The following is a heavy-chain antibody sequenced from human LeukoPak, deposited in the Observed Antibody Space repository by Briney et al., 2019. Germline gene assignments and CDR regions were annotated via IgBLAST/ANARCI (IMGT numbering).Heavy chain of an antibody. J-gene: IGHJ5*02. Sequence: SETLSLTCTVSGGSISSYYWSWIRQPPGKGLEWIGYIYYSGSTNYNPSLKSRVTISVDTSENQFSLKLSSVTAADTAVYYCARPVPAAIRAPWFDPWGQGTLVTVSS. V-gene: IGHV4-59*12. D-gene: IGHD2-2*01. CDR2: IYYSGST. CDR3: ARPVPAAIRAPWFDP. CDR1: GGSISSYY.